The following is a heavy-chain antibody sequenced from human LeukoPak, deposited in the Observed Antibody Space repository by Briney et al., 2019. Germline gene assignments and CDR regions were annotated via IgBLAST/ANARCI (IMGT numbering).Heavy chain of an antibody. CDR3: AKSPKTGFLFDY. V-gene: IGHV3-23*01. CDR2: ISGSGGST. CDR1: GFTVSSNY. J-gene: IGHJ4*02. Sequence: GRSLRLSRAASGFTVSSNYMSWVRQAPGKGLEWVSAISGSGGSTNYADSVKGRFTISRDNSKNTLYLQMSSLRAEDTAVYYCAKSPKTGFLFDYWGKGTLVTVSS. D-gene: IGHD1-1*01.